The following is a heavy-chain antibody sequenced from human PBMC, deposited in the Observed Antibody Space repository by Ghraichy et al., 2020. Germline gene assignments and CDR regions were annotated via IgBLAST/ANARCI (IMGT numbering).Heavy chain of an antibody. Sequence: SETLSLTCTVSGGSISSSYWSWIRQPPGKGLEWIGYIYYSGSTNYNPSLKDRVTISVDTSKNQFSLKLSSVTAADTAVYYCARAGPNSSSWSPFDYWGQGTLVTVSS. J-gene: IGHJ4*02. D-gene: IGHD6-13*01. CDR1: GGSISSSY. CDR3: ARAGPNSSSWSPFDY. V-gene: IGHV4-59*01. CDR2: IYYSGST.